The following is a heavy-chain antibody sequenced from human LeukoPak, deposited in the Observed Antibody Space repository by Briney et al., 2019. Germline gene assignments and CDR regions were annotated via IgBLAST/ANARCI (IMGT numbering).Heavy chain of an antibody. CDR3: ARVRRDGYNQFYMDV. D-gene: IGHD5-24*01. Sequence: SETLSLTCAVYGGSFSGYYWSWIRQPPGKGLEWIGEINHSGSTNYNPSLKSRVTISVDTSKNQFSLKLSSVTAADTAVYYCARVRRDGYNQFYMDVWGKGTTVTVSS. J-gene: IGHJ6*03. CDR1: GGSFSGYY. V-gene: IGHV4-34*01. CDR2: INHSGST.